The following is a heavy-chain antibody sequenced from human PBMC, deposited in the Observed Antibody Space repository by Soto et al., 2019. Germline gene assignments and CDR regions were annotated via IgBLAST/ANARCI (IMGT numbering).Heavy chain of an antibody. CDR2: IYYSGST. Sequence: SETLSLTCTVSGGSISSSSYYWGWIRQPPGKGLEWIGSIYYSGSTYYNPSLKSRVTISVDTSKNQFSLKLSSVTAADTAVYYCARTDYDFWSGHAQIDPWGQGTLVTVSS. V-gene: IGHV4-39*01. CDR1: GGSISSSSYY. CDR3: ARTDYDFWSGHAQIDP. D-gene: IGHD3-3*01. J-gene: IGHJ5*02.